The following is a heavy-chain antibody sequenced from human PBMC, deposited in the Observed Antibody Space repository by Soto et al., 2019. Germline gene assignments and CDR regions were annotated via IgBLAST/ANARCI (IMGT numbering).Heavy chain of an antibody. V-gene: IGHV1-2*04. Sequence: GASVTVSCKASGYTFTVYFMHWVRQAPGQGLEWMGWINPNNGGTNYAQKFQGWVTMTRDTSISTAYMELRRLRSDDTAVYYCALGYSGSYFFDYWGQGTPVTVSS. CDR1: GYTFTVYF. CDR3: ALGYSGSYFFDY. D-gene: IGHD1-26*01. CDR2: INPNNGGT. J-gene: IGHJ4*02.